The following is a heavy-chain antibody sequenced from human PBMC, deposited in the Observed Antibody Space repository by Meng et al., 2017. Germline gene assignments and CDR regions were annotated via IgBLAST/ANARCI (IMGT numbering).Heavy chain of an antibody. CDR3: ARVRGSSSLLTLYYFDY. CDR1: GYTFTSYG. CDR2: ISAYNGNT. V-gene: IGHV1-18*01. J-gene: IGHJ4*02. D-gene: IGHD6-6*01. Sequence: QGQLGQSGAEVKKPGASVKVSCKASGYTFTSYGISWVRQAPGQGLEWMGWISAYNGNTNYAQKLQGRVTLTTDTSTSTAYMELRSLRSDDTAVYYCARVRGSSSLLTLYYFDYWGQGTLVTVSS.